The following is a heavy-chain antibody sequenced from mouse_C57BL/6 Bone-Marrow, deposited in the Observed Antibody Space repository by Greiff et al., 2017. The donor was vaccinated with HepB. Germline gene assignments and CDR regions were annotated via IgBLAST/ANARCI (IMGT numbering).Heavy chain of an antibody. Sequence: EVQLVESEGGLVQPGSSMKLSCTASGFTFSDYYMAWVRQVPEKGLEWVANINYDGSSTYYLDSLKSRFIISIDNAKNILYLQMSSLKSEDTATYYCAREDTTVVLDYWGQGTTLTVSS. J-gene: IGHJ2*01. CDR1: GFTFSDYY. V-gene: IGHV5-16*01. CDR2: INYDGSST. CDR3: AREDTTVVLDY. D-gene: IGHD1-1*01.